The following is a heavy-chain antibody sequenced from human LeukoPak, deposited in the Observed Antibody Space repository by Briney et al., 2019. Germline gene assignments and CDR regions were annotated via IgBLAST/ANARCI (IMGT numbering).Heavy chain of an antibody. CDR3: ARFRGDFTGSNDAFDI. CDR1: GGSFSGYY. Sequence: PSETLSLTCAVYGGSFSGYYWSWIRQPPGKGLEWIGEINHSVSTNYNPSLKSRVPISVDTSKNQFSLKLSSVTAADTAVYYCARFRGDFTGSNDAFDIWGQGTMVTVSS. V-gene: IGHV4-34*01. J-gene: IGHJ3*02. D-gene: IGHD2-21*02. CDR2: INHSVST.